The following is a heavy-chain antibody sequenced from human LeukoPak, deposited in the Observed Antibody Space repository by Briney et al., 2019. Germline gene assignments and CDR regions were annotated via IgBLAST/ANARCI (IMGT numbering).Heavy chain of an antibody. Sequence: ASVKVSCKASGYTFTGYYMHWVRQAPGQGLEWMGWINPNSGGTNYAQKFQGRVTMTRDTSISTAYMELSRLRSGDTAVYYCARAESGSPNFDYWGQGTLVTVSS. D-gene: IGHD1-26*01. J-gene: IGHJ4*02. CDR1: GYTFTGYY. V-gene: IGHV1-2*02. CDR3: ARAESGSPNFDY. CDR2: INPNSGGT.